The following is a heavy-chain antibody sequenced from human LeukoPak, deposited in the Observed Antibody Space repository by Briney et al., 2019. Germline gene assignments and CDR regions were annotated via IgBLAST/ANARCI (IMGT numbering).Heavy chain of an antibody. Sequence: SETLSLTCGVFGGSFSGYYWSWIRQPPGKGLEWIGEIIHSGSTNYNPSLKSRVTISVDTSKNHFSLKLSSVTAADTAVYYCAREGGSGWPDAFDIWGQGTMVTVSS. CDR1: GGSFSGYY. CDR3: AREGGSGWPDAFDI. V-gene: IGHV4-34*12. CDR2: IIHSGST. J-gene: IGHJ3*02. D-gene: IGHD6-19*01.